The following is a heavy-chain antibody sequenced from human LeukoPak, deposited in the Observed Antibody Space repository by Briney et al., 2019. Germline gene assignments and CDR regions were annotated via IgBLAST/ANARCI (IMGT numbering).Heavy chain of an antibody. Sequence: ASVKVSCKASGYTFTSYDINWVRQATGQGLEWMGWMNPNSGDTNYAQKFQGRVTMTRDTSISTAYMELSRLRSDDTAVYYCARCNYYYDSSGYYYYWGQGTLVTVSS. J-gene: IGHJ4*02. D-gene: IGHD3-22*01. CDR2: MNPNSGDT. CDR3: ARCNYYYDSSGYYYY. CDR1: GYTFTSYD. V-gene: IGHV1-2*02.